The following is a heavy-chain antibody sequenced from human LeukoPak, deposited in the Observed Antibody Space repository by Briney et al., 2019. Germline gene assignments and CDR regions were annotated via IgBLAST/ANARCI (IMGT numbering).Heavy chain of an antibody. Sequence: SETLSLTCTVSGGSISTSSFYWGWIRQSPGKGLEWIGSIFYTGKTHYNTSLKSRVTISVDMSQNKFSLSLGSVTAADTALYYCASLDPCYFDRGSCTYYYSMDVWGQGTTVTVSS. CDR2: IFYTGKT. CDR3: ASLDPCYFDRGSCTYYYSMDV. D-gene: IGHD3-22*01. J-gene: IGHJ6*02. V-gene: IGHV4-39*01. CDR1: GGSISTSSFY.